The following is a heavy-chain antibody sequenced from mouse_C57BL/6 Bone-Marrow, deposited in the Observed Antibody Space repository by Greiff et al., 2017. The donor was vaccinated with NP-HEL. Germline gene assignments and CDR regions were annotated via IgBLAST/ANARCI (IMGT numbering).Heavy chain of an antibody. CDR1: GYAFNNYL. D-gene: IGHD1-1*01. J-gene: IGHJ2*01. CDR3: ARYYYVGGDY. Sequence: QVQLQQSGAELVRPGTSVKVSCKASGYAFNNYLIEWVKQRPGQGLEWIGVINTGSGGTKYNENVKGKATLTADKASNTAYMQLSSLTSEDSAVYFCARYYYVGGDYWCQGTTLTVSS. CDR2: INTGSGGT. V-gene: IGHV1-54*01.